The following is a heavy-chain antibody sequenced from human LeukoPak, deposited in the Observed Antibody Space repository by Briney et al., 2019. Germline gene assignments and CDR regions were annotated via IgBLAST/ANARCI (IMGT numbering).Heavy chain of an antibody. CDR3: ARVVVAAWFDP. CDR2: ISSSGSTI. J-gene: IGHJ5*02. Sequence: GGSLRLSCAASGFTFSSYEMNWVRQAPGKGLEWVSYISSSGSTIYYADSVKGRFTISRDNAKNSLYLQMNSLRAEDTALYHCARVVVAAWFDPWGQGTLVTVSS. V-gene: IGHV3-48*03. D-gene: IGHD2-15*01. CDR1: GFTFSSYE.